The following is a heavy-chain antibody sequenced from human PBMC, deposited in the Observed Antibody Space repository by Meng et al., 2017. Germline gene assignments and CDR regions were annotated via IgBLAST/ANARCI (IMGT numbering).Heavy chain of an antibody. Sequence: SETLSLTCTVSGYSISSGYYWGWIRQPPGKGLEWIGCIYHGGRTYYNPSLNSRVTISVETSKNQFSLTLSSVTAAYTAVYYRARGATGPYRSGRYYTRRNSDAFDIWGQGTMVTVSS. CDR2: IYHGGRT. V-gene: IGHV4-38-2*02. CDR1: GYSISSGYY. J-gene: IGHJ3*02. CDR3: ARGATGPYRSGRYYTRRNSDAFDI. D-gene: IGHD3-10*01.